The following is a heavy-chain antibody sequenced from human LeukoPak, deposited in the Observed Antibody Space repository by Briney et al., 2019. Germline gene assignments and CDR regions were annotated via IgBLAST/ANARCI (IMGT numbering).Heavy chain of an antibody. D-gene: IGHD3-3*01. V-gene: IGHV4-59*01. CDR2: IYYSGST. CDR1: GGSISSYY. Sequence: PSETLSLTCTVSGGSISSYYWSWIRQPPGKGLEWIGYIYYSGSTNYNPSLKSRVTISVDTSKNQFSLKLSSVTAADTAVYYCARGSFWSGYDALHIWGQGTVVTVSS. J-gene: IGHJ3*02. CDR3: ARGSFWSGYDALHI.